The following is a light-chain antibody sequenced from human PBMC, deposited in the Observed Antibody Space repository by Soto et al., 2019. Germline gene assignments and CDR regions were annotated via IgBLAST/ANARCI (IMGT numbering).Light chain of an antibody. V-gene: IGLV3-21*02. Sequence: SYELTQPPSVSVSPGQTARITCSGDALPKQYAYWYQQKPGQAPAVVVYGDRDRPSGIPERFSGSNSGNTATLAISRVEAGDEADYYCQVWESRSEYVFRTGTKVTVL. CDR1: ALPKQY. CDR3: QVWESRSEYV. CDR2: GDR. J-gene: IGLJ1*01.